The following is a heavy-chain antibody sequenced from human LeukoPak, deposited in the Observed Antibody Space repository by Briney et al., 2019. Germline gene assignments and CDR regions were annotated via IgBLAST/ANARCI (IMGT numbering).Heavy chain of an antibody. D-gene: IGHD5-24*01. CDR3: AKDREMTTLGYFQH. Sequence: PGGSLRLSCAASGFTFSSYAKSWVRLPPGKGLEWVSAISASGSTYYADSVKGRFTISRDTPKNTLYLQMNSLRAEDTAIYYCAKDREMTTLGYFQHWGQGTLVTVSS. CDR1: GFTFSSYA. J-gene: IGHJ1*01. CDR2: ISASGST. V-gene: IGHV3-23*01.